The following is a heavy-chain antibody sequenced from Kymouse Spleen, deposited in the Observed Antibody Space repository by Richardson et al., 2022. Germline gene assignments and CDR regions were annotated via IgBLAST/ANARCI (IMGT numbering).Heavy chain of an antibody. D-gene: IGHD1-7*01. J-gene: IGHJ4*02. CDR3: ARGNNWNYGY. CDR1: GGSFSGYY. Sequence: QVQLQQWGAGLLKPSETLSLTCAVYGGSFSGYYWSWIRQPPGKGLEWIGEINHSGSTNYNPSLKSRVTISVDTSKNQFSLKLSSVTAADTAVYYCARGNNWNYGYWGQGTLVTVSS. V-gene: IGHV4-34*01. CDR2: INHSGST.